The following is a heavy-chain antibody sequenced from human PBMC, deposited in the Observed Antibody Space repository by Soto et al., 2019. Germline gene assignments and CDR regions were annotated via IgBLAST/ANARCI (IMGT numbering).Heavy chain of an antibody. CDR2: IYHSGST. CDR1: GGSISSSNW. D-gene: IGHD5-18*01. CDR3: ARVGYTSGHYFDY. J-gene: IGHJ4*02. Sequence: SETLSLTCAVSGGSISSSNWWSWVRQPPGKGLEWIGEIYHSGSTYYNMSLKGRVTISVDKSNNQFSLKLTSMTAADSAVYYCARVGYTSGHYFDYWGQGTLVTVSS. V-gene: IGHV4-4*02.